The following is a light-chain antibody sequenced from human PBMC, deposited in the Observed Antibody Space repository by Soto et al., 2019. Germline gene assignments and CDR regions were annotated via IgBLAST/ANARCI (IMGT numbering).Light chain of an antibody. V-gene: IGLV2-8*01. CDR3: DSYVGGNNIVV. CDR1: SSDVGKHNF. J-gene: IGLJ2*01. CDR2: EVN. Sequence: QSALTQPPSASGSPGQSVTMSCTGTSSDVGKHNFVSWYQQHPGKAPKLLIHEVNKRPSGVPDRFSGSKSGNTASLTVSGLQAEDEADYYCDSYVGGNNIVVFGGGPKLTVL.